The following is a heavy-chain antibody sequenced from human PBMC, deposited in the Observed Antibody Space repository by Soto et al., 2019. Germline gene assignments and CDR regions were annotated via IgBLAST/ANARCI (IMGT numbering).Heavy chain of an antibody. J-gene: IGHJ4*02. CDR3: ARDHSSYFDY. Sequence: EASVKVSCKASGGTFSSYAISWVRQAPGQGLEWMGGIIPIFGTANYAQKFQGRVTITADKSTSTAYMELSSLRSEDTAVYYCARDHSSYFDYWGQGTLVTVSS. D-gene: IGHD6-19*01. CDR1: GGTFSSYA. CDR2: IIPIFGTA. V-gene: IGHV1-69*06.